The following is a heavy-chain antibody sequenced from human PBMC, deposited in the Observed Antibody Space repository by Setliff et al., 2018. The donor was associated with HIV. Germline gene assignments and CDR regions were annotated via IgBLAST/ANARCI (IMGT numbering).Heavy chain of an antibody. CDR2: TTNKADSYNT. D-gene: IGHD6-19*01. J-gene: IGHJ4*02. CDR1: GFTFSDHY. V-gene: IGHV3-72*01. CDR3: ARGVPAVTGYHFDY. Sequence: GGSLRLSCAASGFTFSDHYMDWVRQAPGKGLEWVGRTTNKADSYNTNYAASVKGRFTISRDDSKSIAYLQMNSLKTEDTAVYYCARGVPAVTGYHFDYWGQGTLVTVSS.